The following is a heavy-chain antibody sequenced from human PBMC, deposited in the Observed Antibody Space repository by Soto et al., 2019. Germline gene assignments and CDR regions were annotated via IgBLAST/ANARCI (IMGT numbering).Heavy chain of an antibody. Sequence: QVQLQESGPGLVKPSETLSLTCTVSGGTISSWYWSWIRQPPGKGLEWIGYIYYSGSTNCNPSLXXXXXXXXXXXXXXXXXXXXXXXXXXXXXXXXXXXXXXXXDYWGQGTLVTVSS. CDR2: IYYSGST. CDR3: XXXXXXXXDY. J-gene: IGHJ4*02. CDR1: GGTISSWY. V-gene: IGHV4-59*01.